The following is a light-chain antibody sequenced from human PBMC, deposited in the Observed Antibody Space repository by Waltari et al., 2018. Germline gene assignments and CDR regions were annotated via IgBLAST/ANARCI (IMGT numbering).Light chain of an antibody. Sequence: QSVLTQPPSASGTPGQSVNISCSGGSSNIGSSPVNWYQQLPGTAPKLLIYNKDERPSGVPARFSGSKFGTSASLAISGLQSGDEADFYCAVWDDSLTDWVFGGGTKLTVL. J-gene: IGLJ3*02. CDR1: SSNIGSSP. CDR2: NKD. V-gene: IGLV1-44*01. CDR3: AVWDDSLTDWV.